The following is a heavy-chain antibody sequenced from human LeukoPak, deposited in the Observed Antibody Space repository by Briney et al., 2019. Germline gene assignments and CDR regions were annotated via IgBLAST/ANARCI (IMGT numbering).Heavy chain of an antibody. J-gene: IGHJ4*02. D-gene: IGHD1/OR15-1a*01. CDR3: ATSESQTKFGY. V-gene: IGHV5-51*01. Sequence: GESLKISCKGSGYSFTSYWIGWVRQMPGKGLEWMGIIFPGDSDTTYSPSFQGQVTISADKSINTAYLQWSSLKASDTAMFYCATSESQTKFGYWGQGTLVTVSS. CDR1: GYSFTSYW. CDR2: IFPGDSDT.